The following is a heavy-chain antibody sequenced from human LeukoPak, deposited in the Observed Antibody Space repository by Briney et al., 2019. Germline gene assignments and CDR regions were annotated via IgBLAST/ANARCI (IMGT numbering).Heavy chain of an antibody. V-gene: IGHV4-34*01. Sequence: SETLSLTCTVSGGSISSYYWSWIRQPPGKGLEWIGEINHGGSTNYNPSLKSRVTISVDTSKNQFSLKLSSVTAADTAVYYCARRITDYDFWSGYYTYNWFDPWGQGTLVTVSS. CDR3: ARRITDYDFWSGYYTYNWFDP. J-gene: IGHJ5*02. D-gene: IGHD3-3*01. CDR1: GGSISSYY. CDR2: INHGGST.